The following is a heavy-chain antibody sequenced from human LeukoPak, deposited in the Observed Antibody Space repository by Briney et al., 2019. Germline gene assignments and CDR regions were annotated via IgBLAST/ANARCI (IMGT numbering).Heavy chain of an antibody. D-gene: IGHD3-3*01. CDR2: ISYDGSNK. J-gene: IGHJ4*02. Sequence: PGGSLRLSCAASGFTFSSYAMHWVRQAPGKGLEWVAVISYDGSNKYYADSMKGRFTISRGNSKNTLYLQMNSLRAEDTAVYYCARDSLGVPDYYFDYWGQGTLVTVSS. V-gene: IGHV3-30-3*01. CDR1: GFTFSSYA. CDR3: ARDSLGVPDYYFDY.